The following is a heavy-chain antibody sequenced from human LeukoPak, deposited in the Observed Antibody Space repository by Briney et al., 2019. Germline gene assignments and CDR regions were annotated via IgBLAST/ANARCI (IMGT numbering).Heavy chain of an antibody. J-gene: IGHJ4*02. CDR1: GYTFTGYY. Sequence: ASVKVSCKASGYTFTGYYMHWVRQAPGQGLEWMGWINPNSGGTNYAQKFQGRVTMTRDTSISTAYMELSRLRSDDTAVYYCAGRLRYCSSTSCYYYFDYWGQGTLVTVSS. CDR2: INPNSGGT. V-gene: IGHV1-2*02. D-gene: IGHD2-2*01. CDR3: AGRLRYCSSTSCYYYFDY.